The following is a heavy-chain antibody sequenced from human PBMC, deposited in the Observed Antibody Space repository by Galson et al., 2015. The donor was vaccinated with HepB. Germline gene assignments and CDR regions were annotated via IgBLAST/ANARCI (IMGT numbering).Heavy chain of an antibody. D-gene: IGHD1-7*01. CDR3: ARHGLPGGITGTHALYYYYYYGMDV. CDR2: IYPGDSDT. J-gene: IGHJ6*02. V-gene: IGHV5-51*01. Sequence: QSGAEVKKPGESLKISCKGSGYSFTSYWIGWVRQMPGKGLEWMGIIYPGDSDTRYSPSFQGQVTISADKSISTAYLQWSSLKASDTAMYYCARHGLPGGITGTHALYYYYYYGMDVWGQGTTVTVSS. CDR1: GYSFTSYW.